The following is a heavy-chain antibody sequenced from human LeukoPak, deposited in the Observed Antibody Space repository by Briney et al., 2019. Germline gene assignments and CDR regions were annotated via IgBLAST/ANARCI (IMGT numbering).Heavy chain of an antibody. V-gene: IGHV1-69*13. CDR1: GGTFSSYA. CDR2: IIPIFGTA. J-gene: IGHJ5*02. D-gene: IGHD3-3*01. Sequence: SVKVSCKASGGTFSSYAISWVRQAPGQGLEWMGGIIPIFGTANYAQKFQGRVTITADESTSTAYMELSSPRSEDTAVYYCARAFAHYDFWSGYYPNWFDPWGQGTLVTVSS. CDR3: ARAFAHYDFWSGYYPNWFDP.